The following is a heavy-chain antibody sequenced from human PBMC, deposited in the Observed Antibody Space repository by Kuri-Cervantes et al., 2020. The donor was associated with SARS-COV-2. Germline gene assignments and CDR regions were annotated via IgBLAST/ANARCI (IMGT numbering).Heavy chain of an antibody. CDR2: ISWDGGST. CDR3: AKERDLVLDY. Sequence: GESLKSSCAASGFTFDDYAMHWVRQAPGKGLEWVSLISWDGGSTYYADSVKGRFTISRDNSKNSLYLQMNSLRADDTALYYCAKERDLVLDYWGQGTLVTVSS. CDR1: GFTFDDYA. J-gene: IGHJ4*02. D-gene: IGHD2-8*02. V-gene: IGHV3-43D*03.